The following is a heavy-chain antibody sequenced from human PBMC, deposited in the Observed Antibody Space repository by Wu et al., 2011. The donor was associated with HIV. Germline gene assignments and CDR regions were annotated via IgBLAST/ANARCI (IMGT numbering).Heavy chain of an antibody. J-gene: IGHJ4*02. CDR3: ARDASLGAPGIGDD. Sequence: QVQLMQSGADMKRPGASVKVSCKASGYTFTGYYMHWVRQAPGQGLEWMGWINPNSGGTNYAQKFQGRVTMTRDMSISTAYMELRRLKSDDTAKYYCARDASLGAPGIGDDWGQGTLVTVSS. V-gene: IGHV1-2*02. CDR2: INPNSGGT. D-gene: IGHD3-16*01. CDR1: GYTFTGYY.